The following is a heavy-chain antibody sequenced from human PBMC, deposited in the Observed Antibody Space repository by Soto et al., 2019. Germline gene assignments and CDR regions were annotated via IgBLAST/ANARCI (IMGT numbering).Heavy chain of an antibody. D-gene: IGHD2-2*01. Sequence: TLSVTCTVSRGSISSYYWSWIRQPPGKGLEWIGYIYYSGSTNYNPSLKSRVTISVDTSKNQFSLKLSSVTAADTAVYYCTRRMVVVPAAMGWFDPSGQGTLVTVSS. CDR2: IYYSGST. CDR1: RGSISSYY. V-gene: IGHV4-59*08. J-gene: IGHJ5*02. CDR3: TRRMVVVPAAMGWFDP.